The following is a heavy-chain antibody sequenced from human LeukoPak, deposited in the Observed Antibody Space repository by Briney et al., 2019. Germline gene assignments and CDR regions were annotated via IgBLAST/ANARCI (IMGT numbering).Heavy chain of an antibody. D-gene: IGHD3-10*01. V-gene: IGHV4-34*01. Sequence: PSETLSLTCAVYGGSFSGYYWSWIRQPPGKGLEWIGEINHSGSTNYNPSLKSRVTISVDTSKNQFSLKLSSVTAADTAVYYCARGRRITMVRGIPGGWFDPWGQGTLVTVSS. CDR2: INHSGST. CDR3: ARGRRITMVRGIPGGWFDP. CDR1: GGSFSGYY. J-gene: IGHJ5*02.